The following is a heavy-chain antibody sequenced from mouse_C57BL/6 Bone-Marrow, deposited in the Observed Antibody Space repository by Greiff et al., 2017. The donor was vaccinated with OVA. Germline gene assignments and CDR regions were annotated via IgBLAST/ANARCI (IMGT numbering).Heavy chain of an antibody. Sequence: VKLQQPGAELVKPGASVKLSCKASGYTFTSYWMQWVKQRPGQGLEWIGEIDPSDSYTNYNQKFKGKATLTVDTSSSTAYMQLSSLTSEDSAVYYCARGTVRYFDVWGTGTTVTVSS. V-gene: IGHV1-50*01. J-gene: IGHJ1*03. CDR2: IDPSDSYT. D-gene: IGHD1-1*01. CDR3: ARGTVRYFDV. CDR1: GYTFTSYW.